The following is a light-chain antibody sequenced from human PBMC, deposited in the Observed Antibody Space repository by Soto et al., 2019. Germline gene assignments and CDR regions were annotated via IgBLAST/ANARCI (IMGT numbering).Light chain of an antibody. CDR3: QQFIL. CDR1: QNMSDS. V-gene: IGKV1-13*02. Sequence: IQLTQSPSSLSASVGDRVTITCRASQNMSDSLNWYQQKPEKAPKLLIYDASSLESGVPSRFSGSGSGTDFTLTISSLQPEDFATYYCQQFILFGGGTKVEIK. CDR2: DAS. J-gene: IGKJ4*01.